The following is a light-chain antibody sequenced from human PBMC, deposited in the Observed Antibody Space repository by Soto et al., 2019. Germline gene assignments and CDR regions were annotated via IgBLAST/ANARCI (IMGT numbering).Light chain of an antibody. Sequence: IQMTKSPSTLSASVRDRVTITCRASQSISSWLAWYQQKPGKAPKLLIYDASSLESGVPSRFSGSGSGTEFTLTISSLQPDDFATYYCQQYNRPTWTFGQGTKV. CDR1: QSISSW. CDR2: DAS. V-gene: IGKV1-5*01. J-gene: IGKJ1*01. CDR3: QQYNRPTWT.